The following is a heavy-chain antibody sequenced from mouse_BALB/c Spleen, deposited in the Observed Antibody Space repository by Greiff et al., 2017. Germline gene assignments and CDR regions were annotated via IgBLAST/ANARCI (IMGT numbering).Heavy chain of an antibody. CDR1: GFTFSSYA. D-gene: IGHD3-1*01. J-gene: IGHJ2*01. CDR2: ISSGGSYT. CDR3: ARRGGYPYYFDY. Sequence: EVHLVESGGGLVKPGGSLKLSCAASGFTFSSYAMSWVRQTPEKRLEWVATISSGGSYTYYPDSVKGRFTISRDNAKNTLYLQMSSLRSEDTAMYYCARRGGYPYYFDYWGQGTTLTVSS. V-gene: IGHV5-9-3*01.